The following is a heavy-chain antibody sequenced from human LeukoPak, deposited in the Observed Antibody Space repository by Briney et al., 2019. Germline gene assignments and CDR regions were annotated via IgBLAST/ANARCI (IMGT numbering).Heavy chain of an antibody. J-gene: IGHJ4*02. CDR1: GGSISSYY. Sequence: SETLSLTCTVSGGSISSYYWSWIRQPPGKGLEWIGYIYYSGSTNYNPSLKSRVTISVDTSKNQFSLKLSSVTAADTAVYYCARGFYGSGSYYNPFFDYWGQGTLVTVSS. V-gene: IGHV4-59*12. CDR2: IYYSGST. CDR3: ARGFYGSGSYYNPFFDY. D-gene: IGHD3-10*01.